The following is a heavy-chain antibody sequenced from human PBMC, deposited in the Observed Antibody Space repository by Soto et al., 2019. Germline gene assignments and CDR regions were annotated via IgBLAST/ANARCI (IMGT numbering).Heavy chain of an antibody. J-gene: IGHJ4*02. Sequence: PSEPLSLTCTVSGGSISSGDYYWSWIRQPPGKGLEWIGYIYYSGSTYYNPSLKSRVTISVDTSKNQFSLKLSSVTAADTAVYYCARDGRYCSGGSCLYYFDYWGQGTLVTVSS. D-gene: IGHD2-15*01. CDR2: IYYSGST. CDR1: GGSISSGDYY. CDR3: ARDGRYCSGGSCLYYFDY. V-gene: IGHV4-30-4*01.